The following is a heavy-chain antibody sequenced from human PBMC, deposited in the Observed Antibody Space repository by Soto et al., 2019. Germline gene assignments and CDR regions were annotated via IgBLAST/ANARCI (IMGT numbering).Heavy chain of an antibody. CDR1: GGSISSGGYY. CDR2: IYYSGST. V-gene: IGHV4-31*03. Sequence: QVQLQVSGPGLVKPSQTPSLTCTVSGGSISSGGYYWSWIRQHPGKGLEWIGYIYYSGSTYYNPSLNSRVTISVDTSKYQFSLKLSSVTAADTSVYFCARVVAGRYGMDVWGQGTTVTVSS. D-gene: IGHD6-19*01. CDR3: ARVVAGRYGMDV. J-gene: IGHJ6*02.